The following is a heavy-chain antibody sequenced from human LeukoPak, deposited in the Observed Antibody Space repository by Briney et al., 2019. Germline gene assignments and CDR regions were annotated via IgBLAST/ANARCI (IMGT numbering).Heavy chain of an antibody. V-gene: IGHV4-59*02. D-gene: IGHD1-26*01. CDR1: GGSVSSYY. Sequence: SETLSLTCTVSGGSVSSYYWSWIRQPPGKGPEWIGYISYSGSTNSNPSLKSRLTMSIDTSKNQFSLKLSSVTAADTAVYYCARVWEPKGTGTYYFDYWGQGALVTVSS. CDR2: ISYSGST. J-gene: IGHJ4*02. CDR3: ARVWEPKGTGTYYFDY.